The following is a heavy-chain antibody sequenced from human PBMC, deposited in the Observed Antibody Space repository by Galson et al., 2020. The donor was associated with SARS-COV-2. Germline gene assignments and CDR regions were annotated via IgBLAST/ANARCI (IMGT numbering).Heavy chain of an antibody. CDR3: AHRRGGWGTNSGHDSFDI. Sequence: KMSGPTLVKPTQTLTLTCSFSGTSLSVTEVQVGWFRQPPGQALEWLALIHCRHTRHYNPSLQSRLTVTKDTSKNEVVLPMTNVNPADTGTYYCAHRRGGWGTNSGHDSFDIWGPGTMVTVS. J-gene: IGHJ3*02. D-gene: IGHD2-8*01. V-gene: IGHV2-5*01. CDR1: GTSLSVTEVQ. CDR2: IHCRHTR.